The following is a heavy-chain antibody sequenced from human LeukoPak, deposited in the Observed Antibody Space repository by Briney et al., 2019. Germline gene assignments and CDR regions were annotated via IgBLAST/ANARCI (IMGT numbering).Heavy chain of an antibody. CDR3: TKSYSFSWDFDY. CDR1: GFTFSSYA. CDR2: FKSKSDGRTT. J-gene: IGHJ4*02. V-gene: IGHV3-15*01. Sequence: GGSLRLSCAASGFTFSSYALSWVRQAPGKGLEWLGRFKSKSDGRTTDYAAAVKGRFTISRDDSKNTLYLQMNSLRTENTAGYYCTKSYSFSWDFDYWGQGTLVTVSS. D-gene: IGHD6-13*01.